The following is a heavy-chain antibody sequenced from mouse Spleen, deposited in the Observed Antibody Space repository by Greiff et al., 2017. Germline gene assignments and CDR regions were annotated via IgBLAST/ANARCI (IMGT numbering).Heavy chain of an antibody. Sequence: QVQLKQSGPELVKPGASVKISCKASGYAFSSSWMNWVKQRPGKGLEWIGRIYPGDGDTNYNGKFKGKATLTADKSSSTAYMQLSSLTSEDSAVYFCARGRPNWYFDVWGAGTTVTVSS. D-gene: IGHD5-1*01. J-gene: IGHJ1*01. CDR3: ARGRPNWYFDV. CDR2: IYPGDGDT. CDR1: GYAFSSSW. V-gene: IGHV1-82*01.